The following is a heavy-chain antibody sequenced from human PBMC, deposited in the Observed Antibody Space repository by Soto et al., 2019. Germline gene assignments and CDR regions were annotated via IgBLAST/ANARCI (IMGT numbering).Heavy chain of an antibody. CDR3: AKCTQVIWNYDAFHI. CDR1: GFTFSSYS. CDR2: ITGHRGTT. D-gene: IGHD1-7*01. J-gene: IGHJ3*02. Sequence: PGGSLRLSCAASGFTFSSYSMSWVRQAPGKGLEWVSHITGHRGTTYYADSVKGRFTISRDTSRNTLYLLMSGLGAEDTALYFCAKCTQVIWNYDAFHIWGPGKMVTLSS. V-gene: IGHV3-23*01.